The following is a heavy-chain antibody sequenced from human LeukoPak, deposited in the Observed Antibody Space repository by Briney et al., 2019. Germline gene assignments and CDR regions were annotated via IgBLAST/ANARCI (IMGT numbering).Heavy chain of an antibody. J-gene: IGHJ4*02. D-gene: IGHD2-2*01. CDR2: ISYDGSNK. Sequence: PGRSLRLSCAASGFTFSSYAMHWVRQAPGEGLEWVAVISYDGSNKYYADSVKGRFTISRDNSKNTLYLQMNSLRAEDTAVYYCARDQYCSSTSCYPSDYWGQGTLVTVSS. CDR3: ARDQYCSSTSCYPSDY. CDR1: GFTFSSYA. V-gene: IGHV3-30*01.